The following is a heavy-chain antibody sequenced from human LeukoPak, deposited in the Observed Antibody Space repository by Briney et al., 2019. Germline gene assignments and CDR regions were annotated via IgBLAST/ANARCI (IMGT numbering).Heavy chain of an antibody. D-gene: IGHD6-13*01. Sequence: SGTLSLTCTVSGDSINSLDLWSWVRQPPGKGLEWIGEMYLSGTTHSNPSVKSRVTISIDKSKNQFSLKLSSVTAADTAVYYCARALRAAAGTVDYWGQGTLVTVSS. V-gene: IGHV4-4*02. CDR2: MYLSGTT. CDR1: GDSINSLDL. J-gene: IGHJ4*02. CDR3: ARALRAAAGTVDY.